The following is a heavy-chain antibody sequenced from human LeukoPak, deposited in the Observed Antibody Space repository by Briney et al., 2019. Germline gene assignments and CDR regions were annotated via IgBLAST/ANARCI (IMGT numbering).Heavy chain of an antibody. J-gene: IGHJ4*02. D-gene: IGHD2-2*01. CDR1: GFTFSSYG. V-gene: IGHV3-30*02. Sequence: GGSLGLSCAASGFTFSSYGMHWVRQAPGKGLEWVAFIRYDGSNKYYADSVKGRFTISRDNSKNTLYLQMNSLRAEDTAVYYCAKDAGRYCSSTSCHYFDYWGQGTLVTVSS. CDR2: IRYDGSNK. CDR3: AKDAGRYCSSTSCHYFDY.